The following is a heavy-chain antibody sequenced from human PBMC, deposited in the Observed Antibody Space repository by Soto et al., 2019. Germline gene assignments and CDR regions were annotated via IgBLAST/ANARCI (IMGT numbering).Heavy chain of an antibody. V-gene: IGHV3-9*01. D-gene: IGHD5-12*01. J-gene: IGHJ3*02. Sequence: GGSLRLSCAASGFPFVDYAMHWVRQAPGKGLEWVSGISWNSGSIGYADSVKGRFTISRDNTKTSLYLQMNSLGAEDTALYYCAKVYSGYDSDAFDIWGQGTMVTVSS. CDR3: AKVYSGYDSDAFDI. CDR1: GFPFVDYA. CDR2: ISWNSGSI.